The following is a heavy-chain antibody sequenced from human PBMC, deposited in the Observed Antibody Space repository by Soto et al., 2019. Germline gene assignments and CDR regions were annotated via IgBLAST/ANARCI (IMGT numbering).Heavy chain of an antibody. D-gene: IGHD1-26*01. J-gene: IGHJ3*02. CDR2: IYYSGST. CDR3: AIQVGANTESDFDI. V-gene: IGHV4-39*01. CDR1: GGSISSSSYY. Sequence: PSETLSLTCTVSGGSISSSSYYWGWIRQPPGKGLEWIGSIYYSGSTYYNPSLKSRVTISVDTSKNQFSLKLSSVAAADTAVYYCAIQVGANTESDFDIWGQGTMVTVSS.